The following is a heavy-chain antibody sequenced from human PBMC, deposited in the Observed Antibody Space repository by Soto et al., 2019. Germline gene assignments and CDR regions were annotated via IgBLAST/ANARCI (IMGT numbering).Heavy chain of an antibody. J-gene: IGHJ6*02. Sequence: PGGSLRPSCAASGFTFSSYGMHWVRQAPGKGLEWVAVISYDGSNKYYADSVKGRFTISRDNSKNTLYLQMNSLRAEDTAVYYCAKDLCIAVAGTCYYYGMDVWGQGTTVTVSS. V-gene: IGHV3-30*18. CDR1: GFTFSSYG. CDR3: AKDLCIAVAGTCYYYGMDV. D-gene: IGHD6-19*01. CDR2: ISYDGSNK.